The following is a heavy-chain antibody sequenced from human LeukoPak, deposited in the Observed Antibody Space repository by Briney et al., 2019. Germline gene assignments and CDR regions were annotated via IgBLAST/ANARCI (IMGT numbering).Heavy chain of an antibody. Sequence: GGSLRLSCAASGFTVSSNYMSWVRQAPGKGLEWVSVIYSGGSTYYADSGKVRFTISRDNSKNTLYLQMNSLRAEDTAVYYCARVHSGSFFGGIDVWGQGTTVTVSS. CDR1: GFTVSSNY. V-gene: IGHV3-53*01. CDR2: IYSGGST. CDR3: ARVHSGSFFGGIDV. D-gene: IGHD1-26*01. J-gene: IGHJ6*02.